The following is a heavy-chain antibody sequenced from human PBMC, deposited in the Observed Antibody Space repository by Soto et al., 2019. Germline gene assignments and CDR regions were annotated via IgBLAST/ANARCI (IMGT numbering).Heavy chain of an antibody. D-gene: IGHD4-17*01. CDR3: ATGGYGDYFGFY. CDR2: IKQDGSEK. Sequence: EVQLVESGGGLVQPGGSLRLSCAASGFTFSSYWMSWVLQAPGKGLEWVANIKQDGSEKYYVDSVKGRFTISRDNAKNSLYLQMNSLRAEDTAVYYCATGGYGDYFGFYWGQGTLVTVSS. V-gene: IGHV3-7*03. CDR1: GFTFSSYW. J-gene: IGHJ4*02.